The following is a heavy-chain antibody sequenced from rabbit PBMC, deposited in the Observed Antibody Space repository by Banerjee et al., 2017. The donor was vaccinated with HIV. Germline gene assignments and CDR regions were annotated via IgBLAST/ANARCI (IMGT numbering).Heavy chain of an antibody. J-gene: IGHJ6*01. D-gene: IGHD8-1*01. CDR2: IAGSSSGFT. Sequence: QSLEESGGGLVQPEGSLALTCKASGFSFSSSDYICWVRQAPGKGLEWISCIAGSSSGFTYSATWAKGRFTISKTSSTTVTLQMTSLTAADTATYFCARDTGSSFSSYGMDLWVPGTLVT. CDR1: GFSFSSSDY. V-gene: IGHV1S40*01. CDR3: ARDTGSSFSSYGMDL.